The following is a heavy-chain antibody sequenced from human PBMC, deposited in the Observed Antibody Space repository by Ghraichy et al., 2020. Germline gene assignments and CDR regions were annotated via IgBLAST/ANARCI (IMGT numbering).Heavy chain of an antibody. Sequence: GGSLRLSCAASGFTFSSYAMHWVRQAPGKGLEWVAVISYDGSNKYYADSVKGRFTISRDNSKNTLYLQMNSLRAEDTAVYYCARDIKQWLSTDVFDYWGQGTLVTVSS. CDR1: GFTFSSYA. J-gene: IGHJ4*02. V-gene: IGHV3-30*04. D-gene: IGHD6-19*01. CDR2: ISYDGSNK. CDR3: ARDIKQWLSTDVFDY.